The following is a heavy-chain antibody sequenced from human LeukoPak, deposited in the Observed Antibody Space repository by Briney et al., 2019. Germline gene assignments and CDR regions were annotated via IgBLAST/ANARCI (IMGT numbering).Heavy chain of an antibody. V-gene: IGHV3-49*04. CDR3: TRDPRTYCGGDCFPKNAFDI. J-gene: IGHJ3*02. D-gene: IGHD2-21*02. CDR1: GFTFGDYA. CDR2: IRSKAYGGTT. Sequence: PGGSLRLSCTASGFTFGDYAMSWVRQAPGKGLEWVGFIRSKAYGGTTEYAASVKGRFTISRDDSKSTAYLQMNSLKTEDTAVYYCTRDPRTYCGGDCFPKNAFDIWGQGTMVTVSS.